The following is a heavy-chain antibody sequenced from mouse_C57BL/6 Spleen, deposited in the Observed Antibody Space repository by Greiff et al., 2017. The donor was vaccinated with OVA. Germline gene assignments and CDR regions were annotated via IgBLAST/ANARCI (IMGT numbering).Heavy chain of an antibody. J-gene: IGHJ4*01. CDR1: GFTFSDYG. V-gene: IGHV5-17*01. CDR2: ISSGSSTI. CDR3: ARPDYGNYEYAMDY. Sequence: EVQLVESGGGLVKPGGSLKLSCAASGFTFSDYGMHWVRQAPEKGLEWVAYISSGSSTIYYADTVKGRFTISRDNAKNTLFLQMTSLRSEDTAMYYCARPDYGNYEYAMDYWGQGTSVTVSS. D-gene: IGHD2-1*01.